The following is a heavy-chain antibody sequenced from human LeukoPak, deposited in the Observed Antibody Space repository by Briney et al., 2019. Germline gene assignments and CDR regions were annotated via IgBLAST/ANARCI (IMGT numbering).Heavy chain of an antibody. CDR3: ARDRQDFWSGLSRYNWFDP. V-gene: IGHV4-59*01. J-gene: IGHJ5*02. CDR2: IYYSGST. CDR1: GGYISSYY. Sequence: SETLSLTCTVSGGYISSYYWSWIRQPPGKAREWIGYIYYSGSTIYTPPLKTRVTISGDTSKTQFSLKLSSVTAADTAVYYCARDRQDFWSGLSRYNWFDPWGQGTLVTVSS. D-gene: IGHD3-3*01.